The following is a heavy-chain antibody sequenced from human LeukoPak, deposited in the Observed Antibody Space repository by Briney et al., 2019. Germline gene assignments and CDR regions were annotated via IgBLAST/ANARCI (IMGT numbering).Heavy chain of an antibody. D-gene: IGHD1-26*01. CDR1: EFTFSTYD. V-gene: IGHV3-23*01. CDR3: AKGEKNYYYDYMDV. Sequence: GGSLRLSCGASEFTFSTYDMNWVRQAPGKGLEWVSTISGSGGDTYYADSVKGRFTISRDNSKNTLYMQMNSLRAEDTAVYYCAKGEKNYYYDYMDVWGKGTMVTVSS. CDR2: ISGSGGDT. J-gene: IGHJ6*03.